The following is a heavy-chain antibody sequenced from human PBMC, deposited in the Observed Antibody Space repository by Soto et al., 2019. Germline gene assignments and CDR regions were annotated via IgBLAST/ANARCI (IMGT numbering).Heavy chain of an antibody. Sequence: SVKVSCKASGGTFSSYAISWVRQAPGQGLEWMGGIIPIYGTANYAQKFQGRVTITADESTSTAYMELSSLRSEDTAVYYWARSLRHIVVVTAIPVSSGIWGQGAMVTVPS. V-gene: IGHV1-69*13. CDR1: GGTFSSYA. J-gene: IGHJ3*02. D-gene: IGHD2-21*02. CDR3: ARSLRHIVVVTAIPVSSGI. CDR2: IIPIYGTA.